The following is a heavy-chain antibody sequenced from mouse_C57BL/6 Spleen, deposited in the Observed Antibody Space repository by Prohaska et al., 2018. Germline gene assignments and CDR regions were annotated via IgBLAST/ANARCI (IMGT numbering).Heavy chain of an antibody. J-gene: IGHJ2*01. CDR1: GYTFTSYW. D-gene: IGHD1-1*01. Sequence: QVQLQQPGAELVRPGTSVKLSCKASGYTFTSYWMPWVKQRPGQGLEWIGVIDPSDSYTNYNQKFKGKATLTVDTSSSTAYMQLSSLTSEDSAVYYCARHGSSPFDYWGQGTTHTVSS. V-gene: IGHV1-59*01. CDR2: IDPSDSYT. CDR3: ARHGSSPFDY.